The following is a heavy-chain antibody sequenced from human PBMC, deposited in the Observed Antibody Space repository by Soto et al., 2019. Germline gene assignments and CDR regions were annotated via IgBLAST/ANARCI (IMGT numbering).Heavy chain of an antibody. CDR1: GDSVSSNSAA. CDR2: TYYRSKWYN. J-gene: IGHJ4*02. V-gene: IGHV6-1*01. D-gene: IGHD3-22*01. Sequence: SQTLSLTCAISGDSVSSNSAAWNWIRQSPSSGLEWLGRTYYRSKWYNDYAVSVKSRITINPDTSKNQFSLQLISVTPEDTAVYYCAREAWDSSGFFDYWGQGTLVTVSS. CDR3: AREAWDSSGFFDY.